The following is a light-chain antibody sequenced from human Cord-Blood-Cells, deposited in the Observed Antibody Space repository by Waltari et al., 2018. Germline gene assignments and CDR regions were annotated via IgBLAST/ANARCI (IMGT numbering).Light chain of an antibody. Sequence: QSALTQPRSVSGSPAQSVTISRTGTSSDVGGYHYVSWYQQHPGKAPKLMIYDVSKRPSGVPDRFSGSKSGNTASLTISGLQAEDEADYYCCSYAGSYTVFGGGTQLTVL. J-gene: IGLJ7*01. V-gene: IGLV2-11*01. CDR2: DVS. CDR1: SSDVGGYHY. CDR3: CSYAGSYTV.